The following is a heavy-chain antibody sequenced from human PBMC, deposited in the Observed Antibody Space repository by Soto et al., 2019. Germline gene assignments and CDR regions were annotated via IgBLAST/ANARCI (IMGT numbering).Heavy chain of an antibody. CDR1: GFSLTSPGMC. J-gene: IGHJ6*02. Sequence: SGPTLVNPPETLTLTCTFSGFSLTSPGMCVSWIRQPPGKALEWLALIERDDDDKYYSTSLKTRLTIFKDTRKNQVVLTMTNMDPADTGTYYCARSIRGPRRFNGMDVWGQGTTVTVSS. D-gene: IGHD1-20*01. V-gene: IGHV2-70*13. CDR3: ARSIRGPRRFNGMDV. CDR2: IERDDDDK.